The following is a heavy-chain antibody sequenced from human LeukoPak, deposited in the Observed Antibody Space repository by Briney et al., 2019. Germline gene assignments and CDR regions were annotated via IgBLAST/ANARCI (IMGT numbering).Heavy chain of an antibody. D-gene: IGHD6-13*01. CDR3: ARDIAAAVYYMDV. V-gene: IGHV3-11*04. CDR2: ISSSGSTI. Sequence: GGSLRLSCAASGFTFGDYYMSWIRQAPGKGLEWVSYISSSGSTIYYADSVKGRFTISRDNAKNSLYLQMNSLRAEDTAVYYCARDIAAAVYYMDVWGKGTTVTVSS. J-gene: IGHJ6*03. CDR1: GFTFGDYY.